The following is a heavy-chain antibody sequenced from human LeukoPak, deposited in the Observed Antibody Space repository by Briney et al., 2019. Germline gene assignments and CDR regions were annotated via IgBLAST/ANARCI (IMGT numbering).Heavy chain of an antibody. Sequence: SETLSLTCAAYGGPFTGYFWSWIRQPLGKGLEWIGEINHGGSINYNPSLKSRVTISRDTSKNQFSLNLYPVTAADTAVYYCAKVYSSSSRDSFDVWGPGTMVTVSS. CDR2: INHGGSI. CDR1: GGPFTGYF. V-gene: IGHV4-34*01. D-gene: IGHD6-6*01. CDR3: AKVYSSSSRDSFDV. J-gene: IGHJ3*01.